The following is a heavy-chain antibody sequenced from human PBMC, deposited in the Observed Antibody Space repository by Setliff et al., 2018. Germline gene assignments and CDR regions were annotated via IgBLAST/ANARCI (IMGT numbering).Heavy chain of an antibody. Sequence: GGSLRLSCAASGFTFSSFWMSWVRQSPGKGLEWVANINQDGGDRYYVDSVRGRFIISRDNAKNSLYLHMNSLRADDTAVYYCSRDVYDFRTGQADPWGQGTLVTVSS. J-gene: IGHJ5*02. CDR1: GFTFSSFW. CDR3: SRDVYDFRTGQADP. V-gene: IGHV3-7*01. D-gene: IGHD3-3*01. CDR2: INQDGGDR.